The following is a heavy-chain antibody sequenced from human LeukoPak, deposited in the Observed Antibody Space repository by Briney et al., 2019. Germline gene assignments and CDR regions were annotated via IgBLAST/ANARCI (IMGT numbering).Heavy chain of an antibody. CDR2: IYISGST. CDR1: GGSISSGSYY. V-gene: IGHV4-61*02. D-gene: IGHD2-2*02. Sequence: PSETLSLTCTVSGGSISSGSYYWSWIRQPTGKGLEWIGRIYISGSTDYNPSLKSRVTISVDTSKNHFSLKLSSVTAADTAVYYCARGYDCSSTSCYIRDAFDIWGQGTMVTVSS. J-gene: IGHJ3*02. CDR3: ARGYDCSSTSCYIRDAFDI.